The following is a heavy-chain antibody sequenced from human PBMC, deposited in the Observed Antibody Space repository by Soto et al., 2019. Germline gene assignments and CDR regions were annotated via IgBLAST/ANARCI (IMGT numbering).Heavy chain of an antibody. CDR1: GFTFSSFP. J-gene: IGHJ6*02. D-gene: IGHD3-9*01. Sequence: PGGSLRLSCAASGFTFSSFPMTWVRQAPGKGLEWVSSISGGGGSTYYADSVKGRFTISRDNAKNSLYLQMNSLRAEDTAVYYCARDHIPHFDWFSDGMDVWGQGTTVTVSS. V-gene: IGHV3-21*01. CDR2: ISGGGGST. CDR3: ARDHIPHFDWFSDGMDV.